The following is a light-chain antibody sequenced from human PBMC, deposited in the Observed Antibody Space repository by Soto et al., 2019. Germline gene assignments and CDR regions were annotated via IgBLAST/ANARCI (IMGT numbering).Light chain of an antibody. CDR1: QGVTTN. Sequence: VVTQSPGTVSVSQGERATLSCRAGQGVTTNFAWYQQKSGQSPRLLIYDASNRATGIPARFSGSGSGTDFTLTISSLEPEDFAVYYCQQRSNWPITFCQGTRLEV. CDR3: QQRSNWPIT. CDR2: DAS. J-gene: IGKJ5*01. V-gene: IGKV3D-11*01.